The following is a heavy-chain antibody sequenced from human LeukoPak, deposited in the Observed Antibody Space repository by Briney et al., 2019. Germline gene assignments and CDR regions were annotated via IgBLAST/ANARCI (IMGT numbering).Heavy chain of an antibody. CDR2: IYYSGST. J-gene: IGHJ6*03. CDR3: AGARYGSGSYHFMDV. D-gene: IGHD3-10*01. V-gene: IGHV4-59*12. CDR1: GGSISSYY. Sequence: SETLSLTCTVSGGSISSYYWSWVRQPPGKGLEWIGYIYYSGSTNYNPSLKSRVTISVDTSKNQFSLRLSSVTAADTAAYDWAGARYGSGSYHFMDVWGKGTTVTISS.